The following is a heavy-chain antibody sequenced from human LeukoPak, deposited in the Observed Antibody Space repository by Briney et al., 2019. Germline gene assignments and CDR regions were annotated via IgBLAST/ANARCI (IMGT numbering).Heavy chain of an antibody. D-gene: IGHD7-27*01. V-gene: IGHV3-21*04. Sequence: PGGSLRLSCAASGITFSAYSLNWIRQAPGKGLEWVATITGDSTYISHADSVKGRFHISRDNSKNTLYVLMDSLSAEDTALYYCAKTGDYGYKSNFDSWGQGTLVIVSS. CDR2: ITGDSTYI. J-gene: IGHJ4*02. CDR1: GITFSAYS. CDR3: AKTGDYGYKSNFDS.